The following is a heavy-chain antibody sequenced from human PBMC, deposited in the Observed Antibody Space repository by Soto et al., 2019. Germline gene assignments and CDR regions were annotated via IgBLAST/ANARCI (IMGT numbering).Heavy chain of an antibody. CDR2: INSDGSIT. V-gene: IGHV3-74*01. CDR3: VRYSRSVGVSYRPDY. CDR1: GFTFSSYW. D-gene: IGHD3-16*02. J-gene: IGHJ4*02. Sequence: EVQLVESGGGLVQPGGSLRLSCAASGFTFSSYWMHWVRQVPEKGLVWVSRINSDGSITNYADAVKGRFTISRDNVKNTLYLQMNSLRAEDTAVYYCVRYSRSVGVSYRPDYWGQGTLVTVSS.